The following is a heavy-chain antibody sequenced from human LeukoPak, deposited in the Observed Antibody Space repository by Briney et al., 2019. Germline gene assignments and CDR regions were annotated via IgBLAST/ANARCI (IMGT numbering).Heavy chain of an antibody. J-gene: IGHJ3*02. Sequence: LRLSCAASGFTFSNYEMNWVRQPPGKGLEWIGYIYYSRSTNYNPSLKSRVTISVDTSKNQFSLKLSSVTAADTAVYYCARDRTPNGYSSGWRIWGQGTMVTVSS. CDR1: GFTFSNYE. D-gene: IGHD6-19*01. CDR3: ARDRTPNGYSSGWRI. V-gene: IGHV4-59*01. CDR2: IYYSRST.